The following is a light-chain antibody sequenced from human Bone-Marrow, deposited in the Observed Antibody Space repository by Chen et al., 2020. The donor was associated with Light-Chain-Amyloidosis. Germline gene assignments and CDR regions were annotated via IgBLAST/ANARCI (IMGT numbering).Light chain of an antibody. CDR3: AVWDDSLSGPV. Sequence: QSVLTQPPSASGTPGQRVTISCSGSSSNIGSNYVYWYLQLPGTAPKLLIYRNNQRPSGVTDRFCGSKSGTSASLAISWLRSEDGADYYCAVWDDSLSGPVFGGGTKLTVL. J-gene: IGLJ3*02. CDR2: RNN. CDR1: SSNIGSNY. V-gene: IGLV1-47*01.